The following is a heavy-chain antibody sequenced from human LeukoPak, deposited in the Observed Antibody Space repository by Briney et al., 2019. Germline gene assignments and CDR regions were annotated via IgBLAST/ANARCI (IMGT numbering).Heavy chain of an antibody. Sequence: GGSLRLSCIASGFTFDDHGMRSVRQAPGKGLEWVSNINWNGGSTGYVDSVKGRFTISRDNGKNSLYLQMNSLRVEDTAFYYCARDVSWGTSYFDYWGQGILVTVSS. D-gene: IGHD1-1*01. CDR1: GFTFDDHG. J-gene: IGHJ4*02. CDR3: ARDVSWGTSYFDY. CDR2: INWNGGST. V-gene: IGHV3-20*04.